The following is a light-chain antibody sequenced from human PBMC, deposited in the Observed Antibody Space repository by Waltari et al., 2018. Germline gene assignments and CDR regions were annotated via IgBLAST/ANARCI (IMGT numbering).Light chain of an antibody. Sequence: LTQSPGTLSLSPGERATLPCRASQKIGTYLVWYQQKPGQAPRLLMYAASRRATGIPDRFSGSGSGTDFSLTISRLEPEDFAVYYCQNHERLPATFGQGTKVEIK. CDR3: QNHERLPAT. CDR2: AAS. V-gene: IGKV3-20*01. CDR1: QKIGTY. J-gene: IGKJ1*01.